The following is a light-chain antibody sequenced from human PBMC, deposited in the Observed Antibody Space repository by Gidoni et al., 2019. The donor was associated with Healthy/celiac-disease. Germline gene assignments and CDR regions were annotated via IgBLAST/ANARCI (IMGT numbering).Light chain of an antibody. CDR1: QSVLYSSNNKNY. CDR2: WAS. J-gene: IGKJ1*01. CDR3: QQYYSTPPT. V-gene: IGKV4-1*01. Sequence: DIVMTQSPDSLAASLGERATINCKSSQSVLYSSNNKNYLAWYQQKPGRPPKLLIYWASTRESGVPDRFSGSGSGTDFTLTISSVQAGDVAVYYCQQYYSTPPTFGQGTKVEIK.